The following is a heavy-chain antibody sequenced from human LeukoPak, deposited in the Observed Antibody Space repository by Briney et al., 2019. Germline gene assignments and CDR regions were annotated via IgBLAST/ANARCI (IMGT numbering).Heavy chain of an antibody. J-gene: IGHJ4*02. CDR2: INPSGGST. D-gene: IGHD3-10*01. CDR1: RDTFSSYV. V-gene: IGHV1-46*01. Sequence: ASVKVSCKASRDTFSSYVISWVRQAPGQGLEWMGIINPSGGSTSYAQKFQGRVTMTRDTSTSTVYMELSSLRSEDTAVCYCARVRGSGTNFDYWGQGTLVTVSS. CDR3: ARVRGSGTNFDY.